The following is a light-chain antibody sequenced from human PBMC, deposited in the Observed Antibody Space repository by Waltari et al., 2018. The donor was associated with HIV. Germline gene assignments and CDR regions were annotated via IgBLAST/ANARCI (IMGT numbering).Light chain of an antibody. CDR1: SDDVGYYNY. CDR2: DVT. J-gene: IGLJ3*02. Sequence: QSALTQPASVSGSPGQSIVISCTGTSDDVGYYNYVSWYQQHPGKVPKLVIYDVTSRPSGVPNRFSGSKAGNTASLTISGLRADDEADYYCSSYVGSSTSWLFGGGTKLTV. CDR3: SSYVGSSTSWL. V-gene: IGLV2-14*03.